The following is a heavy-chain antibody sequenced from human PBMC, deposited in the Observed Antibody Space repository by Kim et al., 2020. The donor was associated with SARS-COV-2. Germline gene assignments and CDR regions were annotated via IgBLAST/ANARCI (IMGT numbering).Heavy chain of an antibody. J-gene: IGHJ6*02. Sequence: GGSLRLSCAASGFTFSDYYMSWIRQAPGKGLEWVSYISSSGSTTYYADSVKGRFTISRDNAKNSLYLQMNSLRAEDTAVYYCARVDNWNDYGMDVWGQGTTVTVSS. CDR2: ISSSGSTT. V-gene: IGHV3-11*01. CDR3: ARVDNWNDYGMDV. D-gene: IGHD1-20*01. CDR1: GFTFSDYY.